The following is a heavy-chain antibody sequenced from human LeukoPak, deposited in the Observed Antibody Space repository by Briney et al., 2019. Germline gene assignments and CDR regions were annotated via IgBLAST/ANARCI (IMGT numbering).Heavy chain of an antibody. Sequence: SETLSLTCTVSGDSISTYYWSWIRQPPGKGLEWIGEINHSGSTNYNPSLKSRVTISVDTSKNQFSLKLSSVTAADTAVYYCRQVARVSYYYDSSGYLFDYWGQGTLVTVSS. D-gene: IGHD3-22*01. J-gene: IGHJ4*02. CDR2: INHSGST. CDR3: RQVARVSYYYDSSGYLFDY. CDR1: GDSISTYY. V-gene: IGHV4-34*01.